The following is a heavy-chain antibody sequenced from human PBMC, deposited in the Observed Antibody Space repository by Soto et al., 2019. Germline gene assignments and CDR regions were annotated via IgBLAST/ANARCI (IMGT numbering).Heavy chain of an antibody. D-gene: IGHD5-12*01. V-gene: IGHV3-23*01. J-gene: IGHJ6*04. CDR2: VNNGGDST. CDR3: AKASGRVATIGFSDV. Sequence: EVQLLESGGGLVQPGGSLRLSCAASGFTFNNFAMNWVRQAPGKGLEWVSAVNNGGDSTYYSDSVQGRFNISRDNSENTLYLQMNSLRADDTAVYYCAKASGRVATIGFSDVWGKGTTVTVSS. CDR1: GFTFNNFA.